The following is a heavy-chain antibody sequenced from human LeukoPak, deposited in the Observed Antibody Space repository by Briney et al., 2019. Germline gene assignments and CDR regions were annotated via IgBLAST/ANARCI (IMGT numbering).Heavy chain of an antibody. CDR3: AKDETNVVVPAAMDY. D-gene: IGHD2-2*01. CDR2: ISHDGSDK. J-gene: IGHJ4*02. CDR1: GFTFSSYV. V-gene: IGHV3-30*18. Sequence: GGSLRLSCAASGFTFSSYVMHWVRQAPGKGLEWVAVISHDGSDKYYADSVKGRFTISRDNSKNTLYLQMNSLRTDDTVVYYCAKDETNVVVPAAMDYWGQGTLVTVSS.